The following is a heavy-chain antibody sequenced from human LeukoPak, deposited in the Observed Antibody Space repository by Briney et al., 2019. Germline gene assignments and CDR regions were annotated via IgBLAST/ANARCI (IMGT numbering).Heavy chain of an antibody. V-gene: IGHV3-7*01. D-gene: IGHD1-14*01. Sequence: GGSLRLSCAASGFTFSGHWMSWVRQAPGKGLEWVANINQGGSDKYYVDSVKGRFTISRDNANNLLYLQMNSLRGEDTAVYYCTRDRSRAEDDWGQGTLVTVSS. J-gene: IGHJ4*02. CDR1: GFTFSGHW. CDR2: INQGGSDK. CDR3: TRDRSRAEDD.